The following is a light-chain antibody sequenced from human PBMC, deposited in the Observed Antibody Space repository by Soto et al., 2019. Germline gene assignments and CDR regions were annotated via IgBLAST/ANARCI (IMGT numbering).Light chain of an antibody. CDR3: STWYVSLNGWV. V-gene: IGLV1-44*01. J-gene: IGLJ3*02. CDR2: SSD. CDR1: SSNIASRS. Sequence: QSVLTQPPSASATPGQRVTISCSGSSSNIASRSVYWYQQLPGTAPTLPIYSSDLRPSWVPDRFSGSKSGPTASLAISGVQYEDEADYYCSTWYVSLNGWVFGGGTKLTVL.